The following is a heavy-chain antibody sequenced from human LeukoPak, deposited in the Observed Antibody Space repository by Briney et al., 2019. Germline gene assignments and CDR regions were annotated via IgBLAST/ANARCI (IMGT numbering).Heavy chain of an antibody. CDR1: GFTFSSYS. D-gene: IGHD6-19*01. CDR3: ARDLKVAVAGF. CDR2: ISSSSSYI. J-gene: IGHJ4*02. Sequence: PGGSLRLSCAASGFTFSSYSMNWVRQAPGKGLEWVSSISSSSSYIYYADSVKGRFTISRDNAKNSLCLQMNSLRAEDTAVYYCARDLKVAVAGFWGQGTLVTVSS. V-gene: IGHV3-21*01.